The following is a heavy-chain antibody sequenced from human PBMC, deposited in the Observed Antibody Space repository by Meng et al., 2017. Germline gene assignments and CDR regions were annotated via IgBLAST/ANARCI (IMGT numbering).Heavy chain of an antibody. CDR3: ARKITVVTPTDY. CDR2: INGGGGST. Sequence: GESLKISCAASGFTFSSYEMNWVRQAPGKGLEWVSTINGGGGSTYYADSVKGRFTMSRDNSKNTLYLEMNSLRAEDTAVYYCARKITVVTPTDYWGQGTLVTVSS. V-gene: IGHV3-23*01. CDR1: GFTFSSYE. D-gene: IGHD4-23*01. J-gene: IGHJ4*02.